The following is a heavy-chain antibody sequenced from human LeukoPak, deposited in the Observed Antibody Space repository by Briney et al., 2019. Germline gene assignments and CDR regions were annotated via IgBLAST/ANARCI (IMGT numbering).Heavy chain of an antibody. V-gene: IGHV3-30*02. D-gene: IGHD6-13*01. Sequence: PGGSLRLSCAASGFTFSSYGMHWVRQAPGKGLEWVAFIRYDGSNKYYADSVKGRFTISRDNSKNTLYLQMNSLRAEDTAVYYCAKDDGSSWSYFDYWGQGTLVTVSS. J-gene: IGHJ4*02. CDR2: IRYDGSNK. CDR1: GFTFSSYG. CDR3: AKDDGSSWSYFDY.